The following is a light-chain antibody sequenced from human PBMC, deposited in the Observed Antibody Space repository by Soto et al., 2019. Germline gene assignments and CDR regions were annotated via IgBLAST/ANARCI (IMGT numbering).Light chain of an antibody. CDR3: QKYNSALWT. J-gene: IGKJ1*01. CDR2: AAY. CDR1: QSISSY. Sequence: DIHMTQSPSSLSASVGDRDTITCRASQSISSYLNWYQQKPGKAPKLLIYAAYSLQSGVPSRFSGSGSGTDFTLTISSLQPEDVATYYCQKYNSALWTFGQGTKVDIK. V-gene: IGKV1-39*01.